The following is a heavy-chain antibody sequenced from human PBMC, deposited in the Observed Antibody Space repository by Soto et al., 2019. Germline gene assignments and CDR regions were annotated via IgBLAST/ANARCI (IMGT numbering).Heavy chain of an antibody. CDR2: ISYDGSNK. CDR3: ARDRAPYGSGSYYYYYYGMDV. J-gene: IGHJ6*02. Sequence: GGSLRLSCAASGFTFSSYAMHWVRQAPGKGLEWVAVISYDGSNKYYADSVKGRFNISRDNSKNTLYLQMNSLRAEDTAVYYCARDRAPYGSGSYYYYYYGMDVWGQGTTVTVSS. D-gene: IGHD3-10*01. V-gene: IGHV3-30*04. CDR1: GFTFSSYA.